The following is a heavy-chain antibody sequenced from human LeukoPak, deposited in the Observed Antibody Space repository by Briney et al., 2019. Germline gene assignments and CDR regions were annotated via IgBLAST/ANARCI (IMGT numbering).Heavy chain of an antibody. D-gene: IGHD6-13*01. Sequence: GGSLRLSCAASGFTVSSNYMSWVRQAPGKWLEWVSVIYSGGSTYYADSVKGRFTISRDNSKNTLYLQMNSLRAEDTAVYYCARDPQYSSSWNFDYWGQGTLVTVSS. CDR1: GFTVSSNY. CDR3: ARDPQYSSSWNFDY. V-gene: IGHV3-66*02. J-gene: IGHJ4*02. CDR2: IYSGGST.